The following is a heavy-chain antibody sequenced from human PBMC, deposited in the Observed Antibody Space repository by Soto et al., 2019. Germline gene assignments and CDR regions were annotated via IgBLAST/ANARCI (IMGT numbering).Heavy chain of an antibody. CDR2: INHSGRT. CDR1: GESFGYYY. CDR3: ARWDYDFRDAFDM. J-gene: IGHJ3*02. V-gene: IGHV4-34*01. D-gene: IGHD3-3*01. Sequence: QVQLQQWGTGLLKPSETLSLTCGVYGESFGYYYWSWIRQPPGKGLGWIGEINHSGRTKYKSSLKTRVTISIVSSKTQFALKLTSVTAADTAVYYCARWDYDFRDAFDMWGQGTMVTVSS.